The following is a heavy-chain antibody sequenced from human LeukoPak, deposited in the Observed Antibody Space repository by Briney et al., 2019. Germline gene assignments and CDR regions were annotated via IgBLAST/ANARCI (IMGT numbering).Heavy chain of an antibody. CDR2: INPNSGGT. D-gene: IGHD3-3*01. V-gene: IGHV1-2*02. CDR3: AREAWGSGYYRFDY. CDR1: GYTCTGYY. J-gene: IGHJ4*02. Sequence: GASVKVSCKASGYTCTGYYMHWGRQAPGQGLEWMGWINPNSGGTNYAQKFQGRVTMTRDTSISTAYMELSRLRSDDTAVYYCAREAWGSGYYRFDYWGQGTLVTVSS.